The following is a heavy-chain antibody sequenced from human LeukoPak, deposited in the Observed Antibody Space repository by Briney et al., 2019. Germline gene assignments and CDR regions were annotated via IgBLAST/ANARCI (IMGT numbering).Heavy chain of an antibody. CDR2: INPNSGGT. V-gene: IGHV1-2*04. CDR3: ARDKGRDYRTYYFDY. CDR1: GYTFTGYY. J-gene: IGHJ4*02. D-gene: IGHD4-17*01. Sequence: ASVRVSCKASGYTFTGYYMHWVRQAPGQGLEWMGWINPNSGGTNYAQKFQGWVTMTRDTSISTAYMELSRLRSDDTAVYYCARDKGRDYRTYYFDYWGQGTLVTVSS.